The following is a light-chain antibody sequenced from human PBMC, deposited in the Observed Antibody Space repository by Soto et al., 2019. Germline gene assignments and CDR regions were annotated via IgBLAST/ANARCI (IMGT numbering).Light chain of an antibody. Sequence: EIVLTQSPGTLSLSPGERATLSCRVSQSVTTNDLAWYQQKPGQAPRLLIYATSKRPSGIPDRFSGSGSGTDFTLTISRLEPEDFAVYYCQRYGTSPPDTFGQGTKLDIK. J-gene: IGKJ2*01. CDR1: QSVTTND. V-gene: IGKV3-20*01. CDR2: ATS. CDR3: QRYGTSPPDT.